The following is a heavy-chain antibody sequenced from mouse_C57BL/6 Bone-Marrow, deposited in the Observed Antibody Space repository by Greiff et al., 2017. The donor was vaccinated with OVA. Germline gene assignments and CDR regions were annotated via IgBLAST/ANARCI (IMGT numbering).Heavy chain of an antibody. D-gene: IGHD3-3*01. J-gene: IGHJ1*03. CDR1: GFTFSDYY. CDR2: INYDGSST. CDR3: ARGGWDWYFDV. Sequence: EVMLVESEGGLVQPGSSMKLSCTASGFTFSDYYMAWVRQVPEKGLEWVANINYDGSSTYYLDSLKSRFIISRDNAKNILYLQMSSLKSEDTATYYCARGGWDWYFDVWGTGTTVIVSS. V-gene: IGHV5-16*01.